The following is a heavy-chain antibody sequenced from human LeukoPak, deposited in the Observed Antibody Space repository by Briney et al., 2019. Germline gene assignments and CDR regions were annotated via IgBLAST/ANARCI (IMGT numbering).Heavy chain of an antibody. CDR2: INTNNGGT. J-gene: IGHJ4*02. CDR3: ARDGNPDYSSNLFDY. CDR1: GYTFTDYY. Sequence: ASVTVSCKASGYTFTDYYIHWVRQAPGQGLEWMGWINTNNGGTKHAQKFQGSVSLTRDTSISTAFMHLRRLRSDDTAVYYCARDGNPDYSSNLFDYWGQGTLVTVSS. V-gene: IGHV1-2*02. D-gene: IGHD4-11*01.